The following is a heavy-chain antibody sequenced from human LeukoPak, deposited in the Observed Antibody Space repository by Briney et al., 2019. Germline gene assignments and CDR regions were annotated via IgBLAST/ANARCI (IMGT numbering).Heavy chain of an antibody. J-gene: IGHJ6*02. CDR2: IIPIFGTA. Sequence: GSSVKVSCKASGGTFSSYAISWVRQAPGQGLEWMGGIIPIFGTANCAQKFQGRVAITADESTSTAYMELSSLRSEDTAVYYCARVMGAPYYYYYGMDVWGQGTTVTVSS. D-gene: IGHD1-26*01. CDR3: ARVMGAPYYYYYGMDV. V-gene: IGHV1-69*01. CDR1: GGTFSSYA.